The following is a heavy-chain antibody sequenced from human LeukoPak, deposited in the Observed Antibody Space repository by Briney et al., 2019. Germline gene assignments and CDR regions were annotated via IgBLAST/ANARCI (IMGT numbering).Heavy chain of an antibody. J-gene: IGHJ4*02. V-gene: IGHV3-15*01. CDR1: GFTFSNAW. D-gene: IGHD5-18*01. CDR2: IKSKTDGGTT. Sequence: GGSLRLSCAASGFTFSNAWMSSVRQAPGKGLEWVGLIKSKTDGGTTDYAAPVKGRFTISRDDSKNTLYLQMSSLKTEETAVYDCATIVGCDLWLGEYYFDYWGKGTVVSVSS. CDR3: ATIVGCDLWLGEYYFDY.